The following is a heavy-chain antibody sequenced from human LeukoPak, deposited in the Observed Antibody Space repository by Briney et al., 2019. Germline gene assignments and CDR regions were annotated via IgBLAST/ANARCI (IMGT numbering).Heavy chain of an antibody. D-gene: IGHD4-17*01. CDR3: ARAEVTTSSLDS. Sequence: SETLSLTCTVSGVSISSSYSYWGWIRQPPGMGLEWIGSIYYTGNTYYNASLKSQVSISIDTSKNQFSLNLSSVTAADTAVYFCARAEVTTSSLDSWGQGTLVTVSS. V-gene: IGHV4-39*01. J-gene: IGHJ4*02. CDR2: IYYTGNT. CDR1: GVSISSSYSY.